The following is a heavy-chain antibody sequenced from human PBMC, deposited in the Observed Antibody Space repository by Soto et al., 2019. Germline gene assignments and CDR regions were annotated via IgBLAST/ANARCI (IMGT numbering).Heavy chain of an antibody. J-gene: IGHJ4*02. CDR2: ISYDGSNK. V-gene: IGHV3-30*18. CDR1: GFTFSSYG. D-gene: IGHD3-22*01. Sequence: VQLVESGGGVVQPGRSLRLSCAASGFTFSSYGMHWVRQAPGKGLEWVAVISYDGSNKYYADSVKGRFTISRDNSKNTLYLQMNSLRAEDTAVYYCAKDHYYDSSGPHYWGQGTLVTVSS. CDR3: AKDHYYDSSGPHY.